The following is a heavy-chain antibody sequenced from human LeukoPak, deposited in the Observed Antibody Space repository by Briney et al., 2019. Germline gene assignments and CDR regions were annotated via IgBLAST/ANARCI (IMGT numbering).Heavy chain of an antibody. J-gene: IGHJ4*02. D-gene: IGHD5-24*01. Sequence: ASVKVSCKASGYTFTTYGISWVRRAPGQGLEWMGWISGYKGNTIYAQKLQGRVTMTTDTSTSTAYMDLRSLRPDDTAVYYCARDHVPRGDGYNYYEYWGQGTLVTVPS. CDR3: ARDHVPRGDGYNYYEY. CDR2: ISGYKGNT. V-gene: IGHV1-18*01. CDR1: GYTFTTYG.